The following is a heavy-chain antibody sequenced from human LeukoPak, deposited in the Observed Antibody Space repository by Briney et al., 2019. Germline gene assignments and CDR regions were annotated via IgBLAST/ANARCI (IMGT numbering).Heavy chain of an antibody. J-gene: IGHJ4*02. CDR1: GFTFSSYT. D-gene: IGHD6-19*01. CDR3: AREGYSSGSFDY. V-gene: IGHV3-30-3*01. Sequence: GGSLRLSWSASGFTFSSYTIHWGRQAPGKGLEWVTIISYDGSNKYYADSVRGRFTISRDNAKNSLYLQMNSLRAEDTAVYYCAREGYSSGSFDYWGQGTLVTVSS. CDR2: ISYDGSNK.